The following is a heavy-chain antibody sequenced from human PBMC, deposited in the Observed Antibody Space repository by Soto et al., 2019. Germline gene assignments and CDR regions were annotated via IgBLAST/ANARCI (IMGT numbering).Heavy chain of an antibody. J-gene: IGHJ4*02. D-gene: IGHD3-10*01. CDR3: ARHPDPDYGSGSKYYFDY. CDR2: IIPIFGTA. CDR1: GGTFSSYA. V-gene: IGHV1-69*06. Sequence: QVQLVQSGAEVKKPGSSVKVSCKASGGTFSSYAISWVRQAPGQGLEWMGGIIPIFGTANYAQKFQGRVTITADKSTSTAYMELSSLRSEDTAVYYCARHPDPDYGSGSKYYFDYWGQETLVTVSS.